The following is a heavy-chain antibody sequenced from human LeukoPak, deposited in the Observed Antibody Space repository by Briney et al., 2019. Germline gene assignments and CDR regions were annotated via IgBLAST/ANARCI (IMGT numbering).Heavy chain of an antibody. D-gene: IGHD5-24*01. J-gene: IGHJ4*02. CDR1: GDSISTYY. Sequence: SETLSLTCTVSGDSISTYYWSWIRQPPGKGLEWIGYIYYRVTSDYNPSLKSRVTISVDTSKNQFSLKLSSVTAADTAVYYCARGQNGYKSEEFDYWGQGTLVTVSS. CDR2: IYYRVTS. V-gene: IGHV4-59*01. CDR3: ARGQNGYKSEEFDY.